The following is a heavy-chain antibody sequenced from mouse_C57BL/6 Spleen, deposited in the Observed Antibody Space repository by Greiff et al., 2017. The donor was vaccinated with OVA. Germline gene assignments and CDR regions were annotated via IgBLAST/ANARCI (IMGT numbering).Heavy chain of an antibody. Sequence: VQVVESGAELAKPGASVKLSCKASGYTFTSYWMHWVKQRPGQGLEWIGYINPSSGYTKYNQKFKDKATLTADKSSSTAYMQLSSLTYEDSAVYYCAPQFITTVGYFDYWGQGTTLTVSS. V-gene: IGHV1-7*01. CDR2: INPSSGYT. J-gene: IGHJ2*01. CDR3: APQFITTVGYFDY. CDR1: GYTFTSYW. D-gene: IGHD1-1*01.